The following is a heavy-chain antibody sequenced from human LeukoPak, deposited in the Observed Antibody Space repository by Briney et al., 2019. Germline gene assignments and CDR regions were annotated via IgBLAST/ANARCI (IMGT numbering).Heavy chain of an antibody. CDR1: GGSFSGYY. CDR2: INHSGST. D-gene: IGHD3-9*01. J-gene: IGHJ6*04. V-gene: IGHV4-34*01. Sequence: SETLSLTCAVYGGSFSGYYWSWIRQPPGKGLEWIGDINHSGSTNYNPSLKSRVTISVDTSKNQFSLKLSSVTAADTAVYYCARLTRYFDCGMDVWGKGTTVTVSS. CDR3: ARLTRYFDCGMDV.